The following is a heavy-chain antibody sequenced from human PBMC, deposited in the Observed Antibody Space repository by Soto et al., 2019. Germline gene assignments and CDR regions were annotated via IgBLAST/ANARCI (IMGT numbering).Heavy chain of an antibody. V-gene: IGHV3-30-3*01. CDR3: VRGPSHGAFEI. CDR2: ISPDGNNA. Sequence: QVQLVESGGDVVQPGRSLRLSCAASGSTFSSYDIHWVRQAPGKGLQWVAHISPDGNNAYYADSVKGRFTISRDNARNTGYLQVSSLRPDETAVYHCVRGPSHGAFEIWGQGTLVTVSS. CDR1: GSTFSSYD. J-gene: IGHJ3*02.